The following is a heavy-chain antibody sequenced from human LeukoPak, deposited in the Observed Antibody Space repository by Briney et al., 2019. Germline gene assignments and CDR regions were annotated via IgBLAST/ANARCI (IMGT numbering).Heavy chain of an antibody. CDR3: ARELWFGESRAFDI. V-gene: IGHV1-2*02. Sequence: ASVKVSCKASGYTFTGYYMHWVRQAPGQGLEWRGWINPNSGRTNYAHKLQGRLTMTRDTSISTAYMQLSRLRSNDTAVYYCARELWFGESRAFDIWGQGTMVTVSS. CDR2: INPNSGRT. J-gene: IGHJ3*02. CDR1: GYTFTGYY. D-gene: IGHD3-10*01.